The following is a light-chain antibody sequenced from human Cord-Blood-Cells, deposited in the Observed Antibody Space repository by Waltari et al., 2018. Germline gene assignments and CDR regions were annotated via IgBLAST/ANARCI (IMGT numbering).Light chain of an antibody. CDR3: QQFNSYPWT. CDR2: DAS. J-gene: IGKJ1*01. CDR1: QGISSA. Sequence: AIQLTHSPSSLSASVGDRVTITCRASQGISSALAWYQQKPGKAPQLLIYDASSLESGVPARFSGSGSGTDFTHTISSLQPEDFATDYCQQFNSYPWTFGQGTKVEIK. V-gene: IGKV1-13*02.